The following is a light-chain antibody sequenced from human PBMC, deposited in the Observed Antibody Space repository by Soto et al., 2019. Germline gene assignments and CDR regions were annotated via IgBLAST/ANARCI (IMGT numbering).Light chain of an antibody. CDR3: GAWDESLNGYV. V-gene: IGLV1-44*01. J-gene: IGLJ1*01. CDR1: SSNIGIST. CDR2: TNN. Sequence: QSVLTQPPSASGTPVRRVTVSCSGGSSNIGISTVNWYQQLPRTAPKVVIHTNNQRPSGVPDRFSGSKSGTSASLAISGLQSGDEADYYCGAWDESLNGYVFGTGTKVTVL.